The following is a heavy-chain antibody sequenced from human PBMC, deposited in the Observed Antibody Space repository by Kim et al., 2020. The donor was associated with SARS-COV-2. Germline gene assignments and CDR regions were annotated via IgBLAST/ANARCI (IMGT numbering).Heavy chain of an antibody. CDR2: IIPIFGTA. D-gene: IGHD1-26*01. Sequence: SVKVSCKASGGTFSSYAISWVRQAPGQGLEWMGGIIPIFGTANYAQKFQGRVTITADESTSTAYMELSSLRSEDTAVYYCASQRPHSGSYYIPGYWGQGTLVTVSS. J-gene: IGHJ4*02. CDR3: ASQRPHSGSYYIPGY. CDR1: GGTFSSYA. V-gene: IGHV1-69*13.